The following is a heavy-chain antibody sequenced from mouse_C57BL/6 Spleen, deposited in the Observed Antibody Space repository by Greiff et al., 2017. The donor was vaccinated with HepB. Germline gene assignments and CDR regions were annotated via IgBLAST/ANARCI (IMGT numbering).Heavy chain of an antibody. D-gene: IGHD2-4*01. CDR1: GFTFSDYY. J-gene: IGHJ4*01. CDR3: ARHPTYDYLYYYAMDY. Sequence: EVQGVESGGGLVQPGGSLKLSCAASGFTFSDYYMYWVRQTPEKRLEWVAYISNGGGSTYYPDTVKGRFTISRDNAKNTLYLQMSRLKSEDTSMYYGARHPTYDYLYYYAMDYWGQGTSVTVSS. V-gene: IGHV5-12*01. CDR2: ISNGGGST.